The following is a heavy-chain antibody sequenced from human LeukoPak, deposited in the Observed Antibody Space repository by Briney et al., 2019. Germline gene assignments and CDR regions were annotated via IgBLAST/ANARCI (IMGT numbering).Heavy chain of an antibody. CDR3: ARGYCSSIGCRAFDI. V-gene: IGHV1-2*06. Sequence: ASVKVSCKTSGYTFIAYYMHWVRQAPGQGLEWVGRINANSGGTNYAQKFQGRVTMTRDTSISTAYMELSSLRSDDTAVYYCARGYCSSIGCRAFDIWGQGTLVTVSS. CDR2: INANSGGT. J-gene: IGHJ3*02. D-gene: IGHD2-2*01. CDR1: GYTFIAYY.